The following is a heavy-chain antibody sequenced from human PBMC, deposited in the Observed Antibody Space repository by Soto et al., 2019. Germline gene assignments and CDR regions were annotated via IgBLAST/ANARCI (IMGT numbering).Heavy chain of an antibody. D-gene: IGHD1-20*01. CDR1: GFTFSSYW. Sequence: EGSLRLSCAASGFTFSSYWMHWVRQAPGKGLVWVSRINSDGSSTSYADSVKGRFTISRDNAKNTLYLQMNSLRAEDTAVYYCARDSLRYNWNYLNYWGQGTLVTVSS. CDR3: ARDSLRYNWNYLNY. J-gene: IGHJ4*02. CDR2: INSDGSST. V-gene: IGHV3-74*01.